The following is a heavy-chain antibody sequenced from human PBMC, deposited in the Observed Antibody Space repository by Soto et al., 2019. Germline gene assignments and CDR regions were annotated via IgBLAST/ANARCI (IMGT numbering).Heavy chain of an antibody. Sequence: ASVKVSCKASGYTFTSYGISWVRQAPGQGLEWMGWINPNSGGTNYAQKFQGRVTMTRDTSISTAYMELSRLRSDDTAVYYCARDLKVGGATDYWGQGTLVTVSS. J-gene: IGHJ4*02. CDR1: GYTFTSYG. D-gene: IGHD1-26*01. CDR3: ARDLKVGGATDY. CDR2: INPNSGGT. V-gene: IGHV1-2*02.